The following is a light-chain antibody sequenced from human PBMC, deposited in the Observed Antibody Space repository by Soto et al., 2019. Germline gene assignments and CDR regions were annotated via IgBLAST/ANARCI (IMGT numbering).Light chain of an antibody. CDR1: QDIRTS. CDR2: GAS. CDR3: QHYNNLPPFT. V-gene: IGKV1-33*01. J-gene: IGKJ3*01. Sequence: DIQMTQSPSSLSASVGARVSITCQASQDIRTSLSWFQHKPGRAPNLLIYGASYLEAGVPSRFRGSGSGTDFTFTITSLQTEDIATYDCQHYNNLPPFTFGPGTIVDIK.